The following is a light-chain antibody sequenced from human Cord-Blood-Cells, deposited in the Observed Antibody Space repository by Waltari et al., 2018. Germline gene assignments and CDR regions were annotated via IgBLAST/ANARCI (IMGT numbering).Light chain of an antibody. CDR2: EVS. CDR3: SSYAGSNNLGV. V-gene: IGLV2-8*01. J-gene: IGLJ1*01. Sequence: QSALTQPPSASGSPGQSVTISCTGPSSDVGGYNYVPWYQQHQGKAPKLMIYEVSKRPSGVPDRFSGSKSGNTASLTVSGLQAEDEADYYCSSYAGSNNLGVFGTGTKVTVL. CDR1: SSDVGGYNY.